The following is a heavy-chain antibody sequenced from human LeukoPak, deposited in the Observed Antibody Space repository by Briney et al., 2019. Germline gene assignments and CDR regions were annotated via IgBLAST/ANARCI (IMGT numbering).Heavy chain of an antibody. Sequence: SETLSLTCTVSGGSISSSSYYWGWIRHPPGKGLEWIGSIYYSGSTYYNPSLKSRVTISVDTSKNQFSLKLSSVTAADTAVYYCARIAVAGTAIVSRVNYYYYGMDVWGQGTTVTVSS. J-gene: IGHJ6*02. V-gene: IGHV4-39*01. D-gene: IGHD6-19*01. CDR3: ARIAVAGTAIVSRVNYYYYGMDV. CDR2: IYYSGST. CDR1: GGSISSSSYY.